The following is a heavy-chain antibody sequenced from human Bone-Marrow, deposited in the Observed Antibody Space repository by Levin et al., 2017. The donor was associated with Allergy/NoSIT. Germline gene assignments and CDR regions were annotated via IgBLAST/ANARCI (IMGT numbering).Heavy chain of an antibody. Sequence: GGSLRLSCAASGFTFSGSAMHWVRQASGKGLEWVGRIRSKANNYATAYAASVKGRFTISRDDTKNTAYLQMNSLKTEDTAVYYCTRLAATTLETDFDSWGQGTLVTVSS. CDR1: GFTFSGSA. J-gene: IGHJ4*02. D-gene: IGHD4-23*01. CDR3: TRLAATTLETDFDS. V-gene: IGHV3-73*01. CDR2: IRSKANNYAT.